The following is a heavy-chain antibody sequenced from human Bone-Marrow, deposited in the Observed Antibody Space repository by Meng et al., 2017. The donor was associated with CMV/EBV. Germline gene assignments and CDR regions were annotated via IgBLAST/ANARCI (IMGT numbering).Heavy chain of an antibody. CDR1: GGSISSSSYY. Sequence: SETLSLTCTVSGGSISSSSYYWGWIRQPPGKGLEWIGSIYYSGSTNYNPSLKSRVTISVDTSKNQFSLKLSSVTAADTAVYYCAGGDGYYYGMDVWGQGTTVTVSS. D-gene: IGHD5-24*01. V-gene: IGHV4-39*01. J-gene: IGHJ6*02. CDR3: AGGDGYYYGMDV. CDR2: IYYSGST.